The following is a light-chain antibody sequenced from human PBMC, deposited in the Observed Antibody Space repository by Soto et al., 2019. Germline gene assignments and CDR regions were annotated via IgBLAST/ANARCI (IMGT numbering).Light chain of an antibody. V-gene: IGKV3-20*01. J-gene: IGKJ1*01. CDR2: DAS. CDR3: QQYGSSPT. Sequence: EIVLTQSPGTLSLSPGERATLSCRASHIVSNSYLAWYQQKPGQAPRLLIYDASSRATGIPDRFSGSGSGTDFTLTISRLEPEDFAVYYYQQYGSSPTFGQGTKVEIK. CDR1: HIVSNSY.